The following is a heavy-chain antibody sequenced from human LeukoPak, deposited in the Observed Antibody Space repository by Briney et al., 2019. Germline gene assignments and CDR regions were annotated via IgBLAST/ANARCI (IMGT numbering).Heavy chain of an antibody. J-gene: IGHJ4*02. D-gene: IGHD6-13*01. CDR2: ISGSGGST. Sequence: PGGSLRLSCAASGFTFSSYAMSWVRQAPGKGLEWVSAISGSGGSTYYADSVKGRFTISRDNSKNTLYLQMNSLRAEDTAVYYCAKVGRDASRAAAGPYYFDYWGQGTLVTVSS. CDR1: GFTFSSYA. CDR3: AKVGRDASRAAAGPYYFDY. V-gene: IGHV3-23*01.